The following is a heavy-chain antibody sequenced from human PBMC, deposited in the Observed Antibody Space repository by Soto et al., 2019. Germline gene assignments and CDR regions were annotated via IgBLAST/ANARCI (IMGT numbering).Heavy chain of an antibody. CDR3: ARDLPSHYYDSSGYYYGGARDAFDI. Sequence: SETLSLTCAVSGYSISRGYYWGWIRQPPGKGLEWIGYIYYSGSTYYNPSLKSRVTISVDTSKNQFSLKLSSVTAADTAVYYCARDLPSHYYDSSGYYYGGARDAFDIWGQGAMVTVSS. CDR1: GYSISRGYY. V-gene: IGHV4-38-2*02. J-gene: IGHJ3*02. D-gene: IGHD3-22*01. CDR2: IYYSGST.